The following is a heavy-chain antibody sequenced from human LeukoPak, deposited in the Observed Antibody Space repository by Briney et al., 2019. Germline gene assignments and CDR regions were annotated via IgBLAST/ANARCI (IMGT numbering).Heavy chain of an antibody. Sequence: SETLSLTCTVSGGSIGSYYWSWIRQPARKGLEWIGRIYTSGSTNYNPSLKSRVTISLDTSKNQFSLKLSSVTAADTAVYYCARDRARNRGGYALGVYSWLDPWGQGTLVTVSS. CDR2: IYTSGST. CDR1: GGSIGSYY. CDR3: ARDRARNRGGYALGVYSWLDP. J-gene: IGHJ5*02. D-gene: IGHD5-12*01. V-gene: IGHV4-4*07.